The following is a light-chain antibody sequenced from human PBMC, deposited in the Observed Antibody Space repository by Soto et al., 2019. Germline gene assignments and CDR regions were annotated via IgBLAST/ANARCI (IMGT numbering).Light chain of an antibody. CDR3: QQRTKSPRSLT. J-gene: IGKJ3*01. CDR2: DTS. CDR1: QSVSSY. V-gene: IGKV3-11*01. Sequence: EIVLTQSPATLSLSPGERATLSCRASQSVSSYLAWYQQKPGQAPRLLIYDTSKRATGIPARFSGSGSGTAFNHTLSRREPEDFAVYYCQQRTKSPRSLTFGPGTKVDMK.